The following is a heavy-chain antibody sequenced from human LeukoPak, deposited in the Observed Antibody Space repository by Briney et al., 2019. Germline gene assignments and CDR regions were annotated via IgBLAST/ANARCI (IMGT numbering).Heavy chain of an antibody. CDR1: GYTFTSYG. CDR3: ARDQHSSGYYYEPFDY. V-gene: IGHV1-18*01. Sequence: ASVKVSCKASGYTFTSYGISWVRQAPGQGLEWMGWISAYNGNTNYAQKLQGRVTITTDTSTSTAYMELRSLRSDDTAVYYCARDQHSSGYYYEPFDYWGQGTLVTVSS. J-gene: IGHJ4*02. D-gene: IGHD3-22*01. CDR2: ISAYNGNT.